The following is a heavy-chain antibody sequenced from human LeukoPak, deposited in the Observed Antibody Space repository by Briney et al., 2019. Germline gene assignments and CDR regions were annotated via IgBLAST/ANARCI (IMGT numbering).Heavy chain of an antibody. Sequence: GRSLGLSCAASGFTFSSYAMHWVRQAPGKGLEWVAVISYDGSNKYYADSVKGRLTISRDNSKNTLYLQMNSLRAEDTAVYYCAKDRYTGSGSFSPHSFDMWGQGTMVTVSS. CDR3: AKDRYTGSGSFSPHSFDM. D-gene: IGHD3-10*01. J-gene: IGHJ3*02. V-gene: IGHV3-30-3*01. CDR1: GFTFSSYA. CDR2: ISYDGSNK.